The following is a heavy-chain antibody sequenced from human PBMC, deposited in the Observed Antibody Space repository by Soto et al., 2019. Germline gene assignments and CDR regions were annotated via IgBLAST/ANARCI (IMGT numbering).Heavy chain of an antibody. V-gene: IGHV1-18*04. D-gene: IGHD6-6*01. J-gene: IGHJ6*02. CDR1: GYTFTSYG. CDR3: ARDPGIAARPGYYYYGMDV. CDR2: ISAYNGNT. Sequence: QVQLVQSGAEVKKPGASVKVSCKASGYTFTSYGISWVRQAPGQGLEWMGWISAYNGNTNYAQKLQGRVTMTTDTSTSTAYMELRSVRSDDTAVYYCARDPGIAARPGYYYYGMDVWGQGTTVTVSS.